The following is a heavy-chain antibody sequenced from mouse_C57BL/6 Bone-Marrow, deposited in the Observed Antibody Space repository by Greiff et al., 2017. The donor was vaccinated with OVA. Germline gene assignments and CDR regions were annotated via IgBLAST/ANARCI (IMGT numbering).Heavy chain of an antibody. CDR2: INPGSGGT. CDR3: VTTVVATYYYAMDY. Sequence: VQLQQSGAELVRPGTSVKVSCKASGYAFTNYLIEWVKQRPGQGLEWIGVINPGSGGTNYNEKFKGKATLTADKSSSTAYMQLSSLTSEDSAVYFCVTTVVATYYYAMDYWGQGTSGTVSS. V-gene: IGHV1-54*01. D-gene: IGHD1-1*01. J-gene: IGHJ4*01. CDR1: GYAFTNYL.